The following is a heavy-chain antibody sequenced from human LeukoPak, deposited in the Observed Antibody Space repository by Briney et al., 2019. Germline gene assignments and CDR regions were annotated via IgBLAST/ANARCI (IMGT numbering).Heavy chain of an antibody. J-gene: IGHJ5*02. D-gene: IGHD1-26*01. Sequence: PGGSLRLSCAASGFTFSSYAMSWVRQAPGKGLQWVSTIYSGGSTFHADSVKGRFTVSRDNSRNTLYLQMDSLRPEDTAVYYCARDTTYSPWGQGTLVTVSS. V-gene: IGHV3-66*02. CDR1: GFTFSSYA. CDR3: ARDTTYSP. CDR2: IYSGGST.